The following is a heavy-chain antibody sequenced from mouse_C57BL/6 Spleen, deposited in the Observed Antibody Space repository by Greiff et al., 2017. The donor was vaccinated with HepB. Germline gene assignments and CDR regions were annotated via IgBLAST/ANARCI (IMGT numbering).Heavy chain of an antibody. D-gene: IGHD1-1*01. V-gene: IGHV6-3*01. CDR1: GFTFSNYW. CDR2: IRLKSDNYAT. J-gene: IGHJ3*01. Sequence: EVKLVESGGGLVQPGGSMKLSCVASGFTFSNYWMNWVRQSPEKGLEWVAQIRLKSDNYATHYAESVKGRFTISRDDSKSSVYLQMNNLRAEDTGIYYCTAFYCGSSYFAYWGQGTLVTVSA. CDR3: TAFYCGSSYFAY.